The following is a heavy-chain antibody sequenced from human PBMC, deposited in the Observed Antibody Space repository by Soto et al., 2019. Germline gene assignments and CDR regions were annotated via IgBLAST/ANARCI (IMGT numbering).Heavy chain of an antibody. D-gene: IGHD2-2*01. CDR3: ARASPSAYYYYYMDV. J-gene: IGHJ6*03. CDR1: GFTFSSYS. CDR2: ISSSGNTI. Sequence: PGGSLRLSCAASGFTFSSYSMNWVRQAPGKGLEWVSYISSSGNTIYYADSMKGRFTISRDNAKNSLYLQVSSLRAEDTAVYFCARASPSAYYYYYMDVWGKGTTVTVSS. V-gene: IGHV3-48*01.